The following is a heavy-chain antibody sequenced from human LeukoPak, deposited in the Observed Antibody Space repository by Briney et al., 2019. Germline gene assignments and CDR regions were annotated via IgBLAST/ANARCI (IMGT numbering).Heavy chain of an antibody. CDR3: ARCHSSTSCLYFDY. CDR2: INPNSGGA. V-gene: IGHV1-2*02. CDR1: GYTFTGYY. J-gene: IGHJ4*02. Sequence: GASVKVSCKASGYTFTGYYMHWVRQAPGQGLEWMGWINPNSGGANYAQKFQGRVTMTRDTSISTAYMELSRLRSDDTAVYYCARCHSSTSCLYFDYWGQGTLVTVSS. D-gene: IGHD2-2*01.